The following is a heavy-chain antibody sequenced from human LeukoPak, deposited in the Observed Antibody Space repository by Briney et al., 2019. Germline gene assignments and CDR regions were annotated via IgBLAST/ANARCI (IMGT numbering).Heavy chain of an antibody. CDR2: IYYSGST. CDR3: ARGITDSIWYLDY. CDR1: GGPISTYY. D-gene: IGHD3-22*01. J-gene: IGHJ4*02. V-gene: IGHV4-59*13. Sequence: SETLSLTCTVSGGPISTYYWSWLRQAPRNGLEWTGYIYYSGSTKYNPSLKSRVTISVDTSKNQFSLKLSSVTAADTAVYFCARGITDSIWYLDYWGQGTLVTVSS.